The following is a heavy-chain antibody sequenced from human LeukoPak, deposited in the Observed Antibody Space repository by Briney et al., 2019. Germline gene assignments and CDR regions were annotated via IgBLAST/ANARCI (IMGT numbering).Heavy chain of an antibody. CDR3: AKDVGKWESLHYFDY. Sequence: GGSLRLSCLTSGFSPSTNAMSWVRQAPGKGLEWVSGISGSGASTYYADSVKGRFTISRDDSRNSLYLQMNSLRGEDTAVYYCAKDVGKWESLHYFDYWGQGTLVTVSS. CDR2: ISGSGAST. J-gene: IGHJ4*02. CDR1: GFSPSTNA. V-gene: IGHV3-23*01. D-gene: IGHD1-26*01.